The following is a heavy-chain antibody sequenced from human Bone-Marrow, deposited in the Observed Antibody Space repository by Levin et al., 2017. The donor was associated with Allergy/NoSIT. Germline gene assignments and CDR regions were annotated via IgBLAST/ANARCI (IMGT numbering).Heavy chain of an antibody. J-gene: IGHJ5*02. Sequence: PSETLSLTCAVYGGSFSGYYWSWIRQPPGKGLEWIGEINHSGSTNYNPSLKSRVTISVDTSKNQFSLKLSSVTAADTAVYYCACRHSRIQLWTLNWFDPWGQGTLVTVSS. V-gene: IGHV4-34*01. D-gene: IGHD5-18*01. CDR3: ACRHSRIQLWTLNWFDP. CDR2: INHSGST. CDR1: GGSFSGYY.